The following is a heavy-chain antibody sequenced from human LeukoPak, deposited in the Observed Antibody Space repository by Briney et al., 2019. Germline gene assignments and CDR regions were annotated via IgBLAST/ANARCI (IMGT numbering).Heavy chain of an antibody. J-gene: IGHJ3*02. CDR1: GFTFRTYT. D-gene: IGHD4-23*01. CDR2: ITSSGAYI. V-gene: IGHV3-21*01. Sequence: RASLSLSCAASGFTFRTYTMNWVRQAPGKGLEWVSSITSSGAYIFYADSVKGRFTISRDNAKNSLSLQMNSLRAEDMAVYFCAKGDYGGNSGRGDAFDIWGQGTMVTVSS. CDR3: AKGDYGGNSGRGDAFDI.